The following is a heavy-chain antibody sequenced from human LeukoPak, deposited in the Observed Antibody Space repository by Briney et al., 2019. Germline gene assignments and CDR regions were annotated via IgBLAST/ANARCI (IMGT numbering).Heavy chain of an antibody. CDR2: ISSSSSFI. Sequence: GGSLRLSCAASGFTFSSYSMNWVRQAPGKGLEWVSSISSSSSFIYYADSVKGRFTISRDNAKNSLFLQMNSLRAEDAAVYYCAREVTPYYWGQGTLVTVSS. V-gene: IGHV3-21*01. D-gene: IGHD2-15*01. CDR1: GFTFSSYS. CDR3: AREVTPYY. J-gene: IGHJ4*02.